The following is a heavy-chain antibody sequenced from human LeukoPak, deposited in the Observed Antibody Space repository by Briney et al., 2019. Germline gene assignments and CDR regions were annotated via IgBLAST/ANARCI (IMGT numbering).Heavy chain of an antibody. CDR2: IDTKTGDT. Sequence: ASVKVSCKASGYTFTGYYMRWVRQAPGQGLEWMGWIDTKTGDTKYAQKFQGRLTITRDTSIDTTYVELRSLISDDTAVYYCVSEATCDCDRCYLQRVAFWGPGTLVTVSS. J-gene: IGHJ4*02. V-gene: IGHV1-2*02. CDR3: VSEATCDCDRCYLQRVAF. D-gene: IGHD2-21*01. CDR1: GYTFTGYY.